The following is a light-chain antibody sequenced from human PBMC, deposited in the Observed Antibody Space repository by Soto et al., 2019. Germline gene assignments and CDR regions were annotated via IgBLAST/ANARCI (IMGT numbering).Light chain of an antibody. Sequence: QSALTQPRSVSGSPGQSVTISCTGTSSDVGGYKYVSWYQQHPGKVPKLIIYDVTKRPSGVPDRFSGSKSGNTASLTISGLQAEDEADYYCCSYAGSFTFVFGTGTKLTVL. CDR3: CSYAGSFTFV. CDR1: SSDVGGYKY. V-gene: IGLV2-11*01. CDR2: DVT. J-gene: IGLJ1*01.